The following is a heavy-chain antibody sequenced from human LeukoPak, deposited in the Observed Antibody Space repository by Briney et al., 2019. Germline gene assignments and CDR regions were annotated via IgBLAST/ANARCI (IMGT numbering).Heavy chain of an antibody. J-gene: IGHJ6*04. Sequence: GRSLRLSCAASGFTFSSYCMHCVRQAPGKGLEWVAVISYDGSNKYYADSVKGRFTIYRDNSKNTLSLQMTSLRAEDTAVYYCAKDAQGYCSGGSCGSYYYYGMDVWGKGATGTVSS. D-gene: IGHD2-15*01. V-gene: IGHV3-30*18. CDR1: GFTFSSYC. CDR3: AKDAQGYCSGGSCGSYYYYGMDV. CDR2: ISYDGSNK.